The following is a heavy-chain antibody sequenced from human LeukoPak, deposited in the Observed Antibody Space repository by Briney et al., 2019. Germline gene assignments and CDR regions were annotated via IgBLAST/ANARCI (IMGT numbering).Heavy chain of an antibody. V-gene: IGHV3-11*04. CDR2: ISSSGNTI. J-gene: IGHJ6*04. D-gene: IGHD4/OR15-4a*01. Sequence: GGSLRLSCAASGFTFSDFYMHWIRQAPGKGLEWLAYISSSGNTIYYADSVKGRLTISRDNAKNSLFLQMNSLRAEDTAVYYCARHDYGGFGVWGEGTSVAVFS. CDR1: GFTFSDFY. CDR3: ARHDYGGFGV.